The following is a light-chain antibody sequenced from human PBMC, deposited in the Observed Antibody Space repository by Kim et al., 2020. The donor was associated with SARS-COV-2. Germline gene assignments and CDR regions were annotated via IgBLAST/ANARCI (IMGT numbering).Light chain of an antibody. V-gene: IGKV3-20*01. CDR3: QQYDSLFPYT. Sequence: EIVLTQSPGTLSFSPGERATLSCRTSETISSDYVAWYRHKPGQAPRPLIYGASTRATGIPERFSGSGSGTDFPLTLSRLEPEDFAVYYCQQYDSLFPYTFGQEPKLEI. J-gene: IGKJ2*01. CDR2: GAS. CDR1: ETISSDY.